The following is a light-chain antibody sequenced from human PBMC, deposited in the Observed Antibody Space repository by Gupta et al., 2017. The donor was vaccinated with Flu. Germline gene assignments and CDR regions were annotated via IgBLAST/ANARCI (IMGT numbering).Light chain of an antibody. CDR2: GTS. V-gene: IGKV3-20*01. J-gene: IGKJ2*01. CDR1: ESVNRNH. Sequence: GESVTLSCRAGESVNRNHLAWYQQKRGQAPRLLMYGTSNRAPGIPDRFSGGGSGTDFTLTINRLEPEDSAVYYCHHSGTSPYTFGQGT. CDR3: HHSGTSPYT.